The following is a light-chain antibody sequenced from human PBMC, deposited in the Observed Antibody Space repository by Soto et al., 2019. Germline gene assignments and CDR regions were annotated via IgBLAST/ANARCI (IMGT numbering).Light chain of an antibody. CDR1: QGIRND. V-gene: IGKV1-6*01. CDR3: LQDYDYPHT. Sequence: AIQMTQSPSSLSASVGDRVTITCRASQGIRNDLGWYQQKPGKAPKLLIYAVSHLQNGVPSRFSGSGSTTDFTLTISTLQPEDFATYYCLQDYDYPHTFGQGTKVEIK. CDR2: AVS. J-gene: IGKJ1*01.